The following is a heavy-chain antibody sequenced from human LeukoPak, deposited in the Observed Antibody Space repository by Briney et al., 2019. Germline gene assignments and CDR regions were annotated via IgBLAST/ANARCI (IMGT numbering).Heavy chain of an antibody. Sequence: GASVKVSCKASGYTFTGYYMHWVRQAPGQGLEWMGWINPNSGGTNYAQKFQGRVTMTRDTSISTAYMELSRLRSDDTAVYYCARDLSGSTAMDPLSGYCGQGTLVTVSS. V-gene: IGHV1-2*02. CDR1: GYTFTGYY. D-gene: IGHD5-18*01. CDR3: ARDLSGSTAMDPLSGY. CDR2: INPNSGGT. J-gene: IGHJ4*02.